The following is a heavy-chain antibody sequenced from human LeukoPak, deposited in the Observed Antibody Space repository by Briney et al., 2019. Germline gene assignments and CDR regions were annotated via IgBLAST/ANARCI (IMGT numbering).Heavy chain of an antibody. D-gene: IGHD6-19*01. CDR2: ISAYNGNT. V-gene: IGHV1-18*04. CDR3: ARDMYSSDRTDY. CDR1: GYTFTDYY. J-gene: IGHJ4*02. Sequence: ASVTVSCKASGYTFTDYYMHWVRQAPGQGLEWMGWISAYNGNTNYAQKLQGRVTMTTDTSTSTAYMELRGLRSDDTAVYYCARDMYSSDRTDYWGQGTLVTVSS.